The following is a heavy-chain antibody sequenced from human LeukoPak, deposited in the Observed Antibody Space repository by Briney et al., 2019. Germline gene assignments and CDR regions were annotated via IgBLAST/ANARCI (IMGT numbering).Heavy chain of an antibody. V-gene: IGHV1-2*02. CDR2: INPNSGGT. D-gene: IGHD6-19*01. J-gene: IGHJ4*02. CDR1: GYTFTGYY. Sequence: EASVKVSCKASGYTFTGYYMHWVRQAPGQGLEWMGWINPNSGGTNYAQKFQGRVTMTRDTSISTAYMELSRLRSDDTAVYYCARDRHRGYSSGWSNYWGQGTLVTVSS. CDR3: ARDRHRGYSSGWSNY.